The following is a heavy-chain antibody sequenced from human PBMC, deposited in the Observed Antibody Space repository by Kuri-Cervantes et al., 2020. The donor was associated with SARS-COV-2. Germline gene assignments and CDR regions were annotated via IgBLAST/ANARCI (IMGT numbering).Heavy chain of an antibody. CDR3: ARLIIKSAPDF. CDR2: IYYSGST. CDR1: GGSISSYY. Sequence: SETLSLTCTVSGGSISSYYWSWIRQPPGKGLEWIGYIYYSGSTNYNPSLKSRVTISVDTSKNQFSLKLSSVTAADTAVYFCARLIIKSAPDFWGQGTLVTVSS. J-gene: IGHJ4*02. D-gene: IGHD3-16*01. V-gene: IGHV4-59*01.